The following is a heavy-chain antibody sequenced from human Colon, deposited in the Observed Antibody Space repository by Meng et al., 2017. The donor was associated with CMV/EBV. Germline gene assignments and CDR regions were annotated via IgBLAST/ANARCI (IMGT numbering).Heavy chain of an antibody. D-gene: IGHD3-16*01. Sequence: GESLKISCATSGFTFSSYWMHWVRQAPGKGLVWVSRVNSDGTSTSYADSVKGRFTISRDNAENTLYLQMNSLRAEDTAVYFCAKESGYGFLGSNYFDSWGQGTLVTVSS. CDR3: AKESGYGFLGSNYFDS. CDR1: GFTFSSYW. CDR2: VNSDGTST. V-gene: IGHV3-74*01. J-gene: IGHJ4*02.